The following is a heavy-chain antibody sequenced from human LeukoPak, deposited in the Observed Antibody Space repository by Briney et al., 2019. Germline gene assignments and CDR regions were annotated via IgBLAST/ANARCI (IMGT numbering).Heavy chain of an antibody. CDR3: ARGLPNYYGSGSSFDY. V-gene: IGHV1-46*01. D-gene: IGHD3-10*01. CDR2: INPSGGST. J-gene: IGHJ4*02. CDR1: GYTFTSYY. Sequence: ASVKVSCKASGYTFTSYYMHWVRQAPGQGLEWMGIINPSGGSTSYAQKFQGRVTMTRNTSISTAYMELSSLRSEDTAVYYCARGLPNYYGSGSSFDYWGQGTLVTVSS.